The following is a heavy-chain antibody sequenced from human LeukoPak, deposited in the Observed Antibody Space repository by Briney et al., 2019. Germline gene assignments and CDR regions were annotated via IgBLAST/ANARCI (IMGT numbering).Heavy chain of an antibody. Sequence: SETLSLTCTVSGDSISNSIFYWGWIRQPPGKGLEWIGTIYFSGRTYHSPSLKSRVTMSVDTSKNQFSLKVNSVTAADTAVYYCTRQRGSGHWYFDLWGRGTLVTVSS. D-gene: IGHD6-19*01. CDR3: TRQRGSGHWYFDL. V-gene: IGHV4-39*01. CDR2: IYFSGRT. CDR1: GDSISNSIFY. J-gene: IGHJ2*01.